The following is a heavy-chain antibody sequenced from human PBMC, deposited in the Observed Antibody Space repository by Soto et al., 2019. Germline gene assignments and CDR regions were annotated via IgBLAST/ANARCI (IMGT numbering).Heavy chain of an antibody. CDR1: GGSISSGGYY. D-gene: IGHD5-12*01. J-gene: IGHJ3*02. CDR3: AREGDRYSGYDGAFDI. CDR2: IYYSGST. Sequence: LSLTCTVSGGSISSGGYYWSWIRQHPGKGLEWIGYIYYSGSTYYNPSLKSRVTISVDTSKNQFSLKLSSVTAADTAVYYCAREGDRYSGYDGAFDIWGQGTMVTVS. V-gene: IGHV4-31*03.